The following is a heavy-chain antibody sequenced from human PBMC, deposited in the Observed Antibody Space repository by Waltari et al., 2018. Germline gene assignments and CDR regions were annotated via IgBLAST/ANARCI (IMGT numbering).Heavy chain of an antibody. D-gene: IGHD3-22*01. CDR1: GRRFGSYA. CDR3: ARDPGRYYYDSSGSDGY. V-gene: IGHV1-69*06. Sequence: QVQLVQSGAEVKKPGSSVKGSCKASGRRFGSYASRWVRAAPGQGLEWMGGIIPIFGTANYAQKFQGRVTITADKSTSTAYMELSSLRSEDTAVYYCARDPGRYYYDSSGSDGYWGQGTLVTVSS. CDR2: IIPIFGTA. J-gene: IGHJ4*02.